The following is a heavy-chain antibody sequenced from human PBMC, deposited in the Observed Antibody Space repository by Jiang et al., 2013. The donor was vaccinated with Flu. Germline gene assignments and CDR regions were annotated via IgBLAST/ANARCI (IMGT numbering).Heavy chain of an antibody. CDR3: AKEGGGNDYGDWYYYYGMDV. J-gene: IGHJ6*02. V-gene: IGHV3-30*18. CDR1: GFTFSSYG. Sequence: GEGVVQPGRSLRLSCAASGFTFSSYGMHWVRQAPGKGLEWVAVISYDGSNKYYADSVKGRFTISRDNSKNTLYLQMNSLRAEDTAVYYCAKEGGGNDYGDWYYYYGMDVWGQGTTVTVSS. CDR2: ISYDGSNK. D-gene: IGHD4-17*01.